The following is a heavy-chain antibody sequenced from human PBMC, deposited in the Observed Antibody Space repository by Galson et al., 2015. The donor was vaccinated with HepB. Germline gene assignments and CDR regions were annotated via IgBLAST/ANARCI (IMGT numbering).Heavy chain of an antibody. Sequence: SETLSLTCTVSGISISSTSYYWGWIRQPPGKGLEWIGSRFYSGTTYYNPSLKSRVTISVDTSKNQFSLKLTSVTAADTAVYYCAREEPTGTTSAPWGQGTLVTVSS. J-gene: IGHJ5*02. V-gene: IGHV4-39*07. CDR2: RFYSGTT. D-gene: IGHD1-1*01. CDR1: GISISSTSYY. CDR3: AREEPTGTTSAP.